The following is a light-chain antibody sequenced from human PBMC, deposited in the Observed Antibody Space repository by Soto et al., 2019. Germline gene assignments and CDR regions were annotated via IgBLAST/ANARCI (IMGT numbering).Light chain of an antibody. V-gene: IGKV1-39*01. CDR3: QQGFTSGRT. CDR2: AAS. J-gene: IGKJ2*01. Sequence: DIQMTQSPATLSASVGDRVTITCRAGQSIGNALNWYQQKPGRALKLLIYAASSLQSGVPTRFSGSGSGTEFARSVSSLHPADLATYYCQQGFTSGRTFGQGTKLDIK. CDR1: QSIGNA.